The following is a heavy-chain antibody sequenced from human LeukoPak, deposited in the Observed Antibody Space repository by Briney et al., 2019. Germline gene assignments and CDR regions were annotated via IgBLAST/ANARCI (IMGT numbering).Heavy chain of an antibody. CDR2: ISGSSGTT. D-gene: IGHD1-14*01. Sequence: GGSLRLSCAASGFTFSSYAMSWVRQAPGKGLEWVSGISGSSGTTYYADSVKGRFSISRDNSANTLYLEMKALRAEDTAVYYCVTVVPGAPNLLGYWGQGTLVTVSS. CDR3: VTVVPGAPNLLGY. CDR1: GFTFSSYA. V-gene: IGHV3-23*01. J-gene: IGHJ4*02.